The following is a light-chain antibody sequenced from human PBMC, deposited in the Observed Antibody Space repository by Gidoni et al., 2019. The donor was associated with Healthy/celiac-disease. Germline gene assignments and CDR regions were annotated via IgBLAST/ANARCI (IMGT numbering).Light chain of an antibody. V-gene: IGKV3-15*01. Sequence: EIVMTQSPATLSVSPGERATLSCRASQSVSSNLAWYQQKPGQAPRLLIYGASTRATGIPARFSCSGSGTEFTLTISSLQSEDFSVYYCQQYNNWPWGFGQGTKVEIK. CDR3: QQYNNWPWG. J-gene: IGKJ1*01. CDR2: GAS. CDR1: QSVSSN.